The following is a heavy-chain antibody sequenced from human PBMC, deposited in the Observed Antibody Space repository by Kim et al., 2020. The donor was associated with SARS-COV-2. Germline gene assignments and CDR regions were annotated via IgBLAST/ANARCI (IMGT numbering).Heavy chain of an antibody. CDR3: ARAGVGATPYSDAFDI. CDR1: GFTFSSYA. Sequence: GGSLRLSCAASGFTFSSYAMHWVRQAPGKGLEWVAVISYDGSNKYYADSVKGRFTISRDNSKNTLYLQMNSLRAEDTAVYYCARAGVGATPYSDAFDIWGQGTMVTVSS. V-gene: IGHV3-30*04. CDR2: ISYDGSNK. J-gene: IGHJ3*02. D-gene: IGHD1-26*01.